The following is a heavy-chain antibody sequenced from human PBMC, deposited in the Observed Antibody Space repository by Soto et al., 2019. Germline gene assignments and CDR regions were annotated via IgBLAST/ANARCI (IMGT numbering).Heavy chain of an antibody. D-gene: IGHD3-3*01. Sequence: GGSLRLSCSASGFTFSSYAMHWVRQAPGKGLEYVSAISSNGGSTYYADSVKGRFTISRDNSKNTLYLQMSSLRAEDTAVYYCVKGNGEYDFWSGFKGGYYYYGMDVWGQGTTVTVSS. V-gene: IGHV3-64D*08. CDR3: VKGNGEYDFWSGFKGGYYYYGMDV. CDR1: GFTFSSYA. CDR2: ISSNGGST. J-gene: IGHJ6*02.